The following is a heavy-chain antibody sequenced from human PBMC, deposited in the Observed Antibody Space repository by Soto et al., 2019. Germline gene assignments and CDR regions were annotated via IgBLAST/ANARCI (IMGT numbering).Heavy chain of an antibody. CDR3: ARALEPVYYYYGMDV. CDR1: GYTFTTYY. CDR2: IIPSGGST. D-gene: IGHD3-16*02. V-gene: IGHV1-46*01. Sequence: ASVKVSCKASGYTFTTYYMHWVRQAPGQGLEWMGTIIPSGGSTSYAQKFQGRVTMTRDTSTSTAYMELSRLTSEDTAVYYCARALEPVYYYYGMDVWGQGTTVTVSS. J-gene: IGHJ6*02.